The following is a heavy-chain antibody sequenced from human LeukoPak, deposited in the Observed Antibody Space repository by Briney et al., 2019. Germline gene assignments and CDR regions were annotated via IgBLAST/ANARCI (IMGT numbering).Heavy chain of an antibody. D-gene: IGHD6-19*01. J-gene: IGHJ4*02. CDR3: LHSSGYVY. CDR1: GFTFSSYG. V-gene: IGHV3-33*01. CDR2: IWYDGSNK. Sequence: PGRTLRLSCAASGFTFSSYGMHWVRQAPGKGLEGVAVIWYDGSNKYYADSVKRRFTISRDNSKNTLYLQMNSLRAEDTAVYYCLHSSGYVYWGQGTLVTVSS.